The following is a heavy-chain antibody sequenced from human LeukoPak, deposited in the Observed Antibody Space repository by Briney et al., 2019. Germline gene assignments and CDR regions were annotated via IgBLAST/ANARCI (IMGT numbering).Heavy chain of an antibody. V-gene: IGHV1-3*03. CDR2: INAGNGNT. Sequence: ASVTVSFTASGYTFTSYAMHWVRQAPGQRLEWMGWINAGNGNTKYSQEFQGRVTITRDTSASTAYMDLSSLRSEDMAVYYCARDLGYGNVVTNWFDPWGQGTLVTVSS. CDR1: GYTFTSYA. D-gene: IGHD3-22*01. J-gene: IGHJ5*02. CDR3: ARDLGYGNVVTNWFDP.